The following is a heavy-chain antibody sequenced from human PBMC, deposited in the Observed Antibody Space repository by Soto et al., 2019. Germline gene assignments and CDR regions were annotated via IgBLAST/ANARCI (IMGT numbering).Heavy chain of an antibody. J-gene: IGHJ6*03. D-gene: IGHD5-12*01. Sequence: SETLSLTCTVSGGSISSYYWSWIRQPPGKGLEWIGYIYYSGSTNYNPSLKSRVTISVDTSKNQFSLKLSSVTAADTAVYYCAREGPLVATTDYYSYYYMDVWGKGTTVTVSS. V-gene: IGHV4-59*01. CDR3: AREGPLVATTDYYSYYYMDV. CDR2: IYYSGST. CDR1: GGSISSYY.